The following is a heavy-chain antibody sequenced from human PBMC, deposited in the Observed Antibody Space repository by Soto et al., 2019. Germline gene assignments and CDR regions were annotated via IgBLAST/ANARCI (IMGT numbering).Heavy chain of an antibody. Sequence: GESLKISCKGSGYSFTSYWIGWVRQMPGKGLEWMGIIYPGDSDTRYSPSFQGQVTISADKSISTAYLQWSSLKASDTAMYYCARQVVGVAAAGSFSSYYDMDVWGRGTTVTVS. CDR1: GYSFTSYW. CDR3: ARQVVGVAAAGSFSSYYDMDV. J-gene: IGHJ6*02. CDR2: IYPGDSDT. V-gene: IGHV5-51*01. D-gene: IGHD6-13*01.